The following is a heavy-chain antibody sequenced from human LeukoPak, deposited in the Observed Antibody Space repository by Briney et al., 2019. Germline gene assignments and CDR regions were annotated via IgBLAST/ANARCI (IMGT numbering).Heavy chain of an antibody. J-gene: IGHJ4*02. D-gene: IGHD3-9*01. CDR1: GFTFSSYA. V-gene: IGHV3-23*01. Sequence: GGSLRLSCAPSGFTFSSYAMSWVRQAPGKGLEWVSSISGSGGSTYYADSVKGRFTISRDNSKNTLYLQMNSLGAEDTAVYYCAKLRAPNYDILTGYLDYWGQGTLVTVS. CDR2: ISGSGGST. CDR3: AKLRAPNYDILTGYLDY.